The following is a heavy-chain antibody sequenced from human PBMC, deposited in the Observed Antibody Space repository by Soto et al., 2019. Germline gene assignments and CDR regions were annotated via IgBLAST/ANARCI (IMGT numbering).Heavy chain of an antibody. CDR2: IYYLGNP. Sequence: SETLSRSCTVSGGSVSSGDYYGSWIRQPPGKGLEWIGNIYYLGNPNYNPSLKSRVTVSLDTSKNLFSLRLTSVTAADTAVYYCARIPVDTAMIYWLDPWGQGTLVTVSS. CDR3: ARIPVDTAMIYWLDP. CDR1: GGSVSSGDYY. J-gene: IGHJ5*02. V-gene: IGHV4-61*08. D-gene: IGHD5-18*01.